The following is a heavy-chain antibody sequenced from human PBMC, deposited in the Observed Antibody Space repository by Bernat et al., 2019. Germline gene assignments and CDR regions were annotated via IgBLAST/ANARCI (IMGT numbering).Heavy chain of an antibody. J-gene: IGHJ4*02. Sequence: EVQLVESGGGLVQPGGSLRLSCAASGFTFSTYWMHWVRQAPGKGLVWVSRINSDRSTTSYADSVKGRFTISRDNAKNTLYLQMNSLRVEDTAVYYCARGLRPSSTVTTGYWGQGTLVTVSS. CDR1: GFTFSTYW. D-gene: IGHD4-17*01. V-gene: IGHV3-74*01. CDR2: INSDRSTT. CDR3: ARGLRPSSTVTTGY.